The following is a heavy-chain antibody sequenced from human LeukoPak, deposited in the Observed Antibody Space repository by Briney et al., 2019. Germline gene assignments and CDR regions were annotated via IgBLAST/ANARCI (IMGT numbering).Heavy chain of an antibody. CDR2: IYPGDSDT. V-gene: IGHV5-51*01. CDR3: AITRNYYDSSGYSLSTYYYGMDV. CDR1: GYSFTSYW. J-gene: IGHJ6*02. Sequence: ESLKISCKGSGYSFTSYWIGWVRQMPGKGPEWMGIIYPGDSDTRYSPSFQGQVTISADKSISTAYLQWSSLKASDTAMYYCAITRNYYDSSGYSLSTYYYGMDVWGQGTTVTVSS. D-gene: IGHD3-22*01.